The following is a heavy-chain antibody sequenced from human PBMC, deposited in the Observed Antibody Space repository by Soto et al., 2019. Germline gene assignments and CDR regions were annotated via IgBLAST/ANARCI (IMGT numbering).Heavy chain of an antibody. D-gene: IGHD2-15*01. CDR2: INAGNGNT. V-gene: IGHV1-3*05. CDR1: GYTFTSYA. Sequence: QVQLVQSGAEEKKPGASVKVSCKASGYTFTSYAMHWVRQAPGQRLEWMGWINAGNGNTNYSQKFQGRVTITRDTAATTAYMGMTSVRSEDTAVYYCARAPSWWAFDIWGSGTLVTVSA. J-gene: IGHJ2*01. CDR3: ARAPSWWAFDI.